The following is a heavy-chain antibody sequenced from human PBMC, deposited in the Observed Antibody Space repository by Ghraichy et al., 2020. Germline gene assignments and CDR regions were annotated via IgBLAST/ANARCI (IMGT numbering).Heavy chain of an antibody. D-gene: IGHD3-22*01. J-gene: IGHJ4*02. V-gene: IGHV3-23*01. CDR3: AKDRPVYYDSSGPFFSFY. CDR2: ISGSGGST. CDR1: GFTFSSYA. Sequence: GGSLRLSCAASGFTFSSYAMSWVRQAPGKGLEWVSAISGSGGSTYYADSVKGRFTISRDNSKNTLYLQMNSLRAEDTAVYYCAKDRPVYYDSSGPFFSFYWGQGTLVTVSS.